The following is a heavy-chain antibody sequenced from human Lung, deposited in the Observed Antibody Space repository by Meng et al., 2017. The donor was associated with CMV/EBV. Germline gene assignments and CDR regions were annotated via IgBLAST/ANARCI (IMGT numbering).Heavy chain of an antibody. Sequence: GSLRLXXIVSGGAVSDGNYHWNWVRQPPGKGLEWIGQTWSGRGTYYSPSLESRLTISVDTSKNQFSLHLTSVTAADTAIYYCATLIAGYGGRGSWGQGTXVNVSS. CDR3: ATLIAGYGGRGS. J-gene: IGHJ4*02. V-gene: IGHV4-61*01. D-gene: IGHD5-12*01. CDR1: GGAVSDGNYH. CDR2: TWSGRGT.